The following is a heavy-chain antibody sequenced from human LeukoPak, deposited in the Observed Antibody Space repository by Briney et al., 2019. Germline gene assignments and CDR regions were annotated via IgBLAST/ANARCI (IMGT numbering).Heavy chain of an antibody. D-gene: IGHD5-24*01. V-gene: IGHV3-48*01. J-gene: IGHJ4*02. Sequence: GGSLRLSCAASGFTFSDYSMNWVRQAPGKGLEWISYIGIDSGNTNYADSVKGRFTISGDRAKNSLYLQMNSLRVEDAAVYYCARDYKYAFDNWGQGTLVTVSS. CDR3: ARDYKYAFDN. CDR2: IGIDSGNT. CDR1: GFTFSDYS.